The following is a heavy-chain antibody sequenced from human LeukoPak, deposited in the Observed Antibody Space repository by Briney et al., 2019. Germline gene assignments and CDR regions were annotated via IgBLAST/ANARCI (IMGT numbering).Heavy chain of an antibody. CDR2: ISSSSAYI. V-gene: IGHV3-21*01. CDR1: GFTFSTYS. J-gene: IGHJ4*02. D-gene: IGHD3-9*01. Sequence: NPGGSLRLSCAASGFTFSTYSMNWVRQAPGKVLEWVSSISSSSAYINYADSVKGRFTISRDNAENSLYLQMNSLRAEDTAVYYCARVDYDVLTGYQNYFQYWGQGTLVTVSS. CDR3: ARVDYDVLTGYQNYFQY.